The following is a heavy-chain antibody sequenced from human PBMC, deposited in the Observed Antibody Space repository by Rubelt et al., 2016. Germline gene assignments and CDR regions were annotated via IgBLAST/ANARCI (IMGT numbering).Heavy chain of an antibody. Sequence: VESGGGLVQPGGSLRLSCAASGFTFRNYWMHWVRQVPGKGLEWVSYISSSSSTIYYADSVKGRFTISRDNAKNSLYLQLNSLRAEDTAAYYCARVASGIVVVVTPTASYYFDHWGQGTLVTVSS. CDR1: GFTFRNYW. D-gene: IGHD2-15*01. V-gene: IGHV3-48*04. CDR3: ARVASGIVVVVTPTASYYFDH. CDR2: ISSSSSTI. J-gene: IGHJ4*02.